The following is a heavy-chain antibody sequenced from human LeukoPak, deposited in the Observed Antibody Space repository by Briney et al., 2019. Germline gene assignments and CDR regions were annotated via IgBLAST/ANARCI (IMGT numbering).Heavy chain of an antibody. Sequence: GGSLRLSCSASGFTFSTYAINWVRQAPGKGLEWVSAISAGGDSTLYADSVKGRFTISRDNSRNTLYLQMSNLRVEDTALYYCARWVYYYDFWRQGTLLTVSS. J-gene: IGHJ4*02. CDR2: ISAGGDST. D-gene: IGHD5-24*01. CDR1: GFTFSTYA. V-gene: IGHV3-23*01. CDR3: ARWVYYYDF.